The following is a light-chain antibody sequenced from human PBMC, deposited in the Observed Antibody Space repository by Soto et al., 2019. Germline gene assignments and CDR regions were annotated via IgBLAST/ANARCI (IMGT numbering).Light chain of an antibody. CDR3: QQRSNWLLT. V-gene: IGKV3-11*01. CDR1: QSVSSY. CDR2: DAS. J-gene: IGKJ4*01. Sequence: EIVLTQSPATLSLSPGERATLSCRASQSVSSYLACYQQKPGQAPRLLIYDASNRATGIPARFSGSGSGTDFTLTISSLEPEDFAVYYCQQRSNWLLTFGGGTKVAIK.